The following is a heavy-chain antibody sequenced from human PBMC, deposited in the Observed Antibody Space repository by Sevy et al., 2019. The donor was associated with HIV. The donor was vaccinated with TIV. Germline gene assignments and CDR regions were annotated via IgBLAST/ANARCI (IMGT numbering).Heavy chain of an antibody. V-gene: IGHV3-7*03. Sequence: GGSLRLSCAASGFVFSDYWMSWVRQAPGKGLEWVANIKRDGSEKYYVASVKGRFTISRDNAKTSLYLQMNSLRGEDTAVYYCARDCSSATCLWGMDVWGQWTMVTDSS. J-gene: IGHJ6*02. CDR1: GFVFSDYW. CDR2: IKRDGSEK. D-gene: IGHD2-2*01. CDR3: ARDCSSATCLWGMDV.